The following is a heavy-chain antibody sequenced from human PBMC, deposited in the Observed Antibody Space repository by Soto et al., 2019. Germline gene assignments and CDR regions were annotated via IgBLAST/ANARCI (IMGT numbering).Heavy chain of an antibody. CDR2: ISGSGGST. CDR1: GFTFSSYA. Sequence: EVQLLESGGGLVQPGGSLRLSCAASGFTFSSYAMSWVRQAPGKGLEWVSAISGSGGSTYYADSVKGRFTISRDNSKDPLYLQMDNLRAEDKAVYYFANRVGALLWFGELFPQTFDYWGQGTLVTVSS. V-gene: IGHV3-23*01. D-gene: IGHD3-10*01. CDR3: ANRVGALLWFGELFPQTFDY. J-gene: IGHJ4*02.